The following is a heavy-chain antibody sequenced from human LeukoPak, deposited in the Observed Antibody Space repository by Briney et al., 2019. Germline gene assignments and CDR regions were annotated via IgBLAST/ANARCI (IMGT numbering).Heavy chain of an antibody. CDR1: GFTFSSYG. CDR3: AKDRGYFDY. Sequence: PGGSLRLSCAASGFTFSSYGMHWFRQAPGKGLKGVAFIRYDGSNKYYADSVKGRFTISRDNSKNTLYLPMDSLTAEDTAVYNCAKDRGYFDYWGQGTLVTVSS. J-gene: IGHJ4*02. V-gene: IGHV3-30*02. CDR2: IRYDGSNK. D-gene: IGHD3-10*01.